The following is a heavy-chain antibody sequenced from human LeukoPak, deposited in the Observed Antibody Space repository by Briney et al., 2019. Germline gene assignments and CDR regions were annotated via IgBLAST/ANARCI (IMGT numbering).Heavy chain of an antibody. CDR1: GFTFSRYP. Sequence: GGSLRLSCAASGFTFSRYPMSWVRQAPGKGLEWVSAISGSGGSTYYADSVKGRFTISRDNSKNTLYLQMNSLRAEDTAVYYCAKGQAAYFDYWGQGTLVTVSS. CDR3: AKGQAAYFDY. J-gene: IGHJ4*02. CDR2: ISGSGGST. D-gene: IGHD6-13*01. V-gene: IGHV3-23*01.